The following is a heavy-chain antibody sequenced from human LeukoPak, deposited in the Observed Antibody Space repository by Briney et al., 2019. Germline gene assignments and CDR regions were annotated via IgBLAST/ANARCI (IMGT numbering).Heavy chain of an antibody. Sequence: ASVKVSCKASGYTFTSYYMHWVRQAPGQGLEWMGIINPSGGSTSYAQKLQGRVTMTTDTSTSTAYMELRSLRSDDTAVYYCARETNWFDPWGQGTLVTVSS. V-gene: IGHV1-46*01. J-gene: IGHJ5*02. CDR1: GYTFTSYY. CDR3: ARETNWFDP. CDR2: INPSGGST.